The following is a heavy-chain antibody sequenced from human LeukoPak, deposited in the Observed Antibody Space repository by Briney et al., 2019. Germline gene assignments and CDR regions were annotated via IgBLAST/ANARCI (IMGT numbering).Heavy chain of an antibody. D-gene: IGHD3-22*01. CDR2: IYYSGST. CDR1: GGSISSFY. V-gene: IGHV4-59*08. J-gene: IGHJ3*02. CDR3: ARVYYYDSSGYYSRDAFDI. Sequence: PSETLSLTCTVSGGSISSFYWSWIRQPPGKGLEWIGYIYYSGSTNYNPSLKSRVTISVDTSKNQFSLKLSSVTAADTAVYYCARVYYYDSSGYYSRDAFDIWGQGTMVTVSS.